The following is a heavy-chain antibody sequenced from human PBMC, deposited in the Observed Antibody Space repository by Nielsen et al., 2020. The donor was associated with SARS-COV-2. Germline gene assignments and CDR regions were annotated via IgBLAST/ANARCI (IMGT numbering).Heavy chain of an antibody. CDR1: VGTFSSYA. D-gene: IGHD1-26*01. CDR3: ARLVGAGADDAFDI. V-gene: IGHV1-69*04. CDR2: IIPSLGIA. J-gene: IGHJ3*02. Sequence: SVKVSCKASVGTFSSYAISWVRQAPGQGLEWMGRIIPSLGIANYAQKFQGRVTITADKSTSTAYMELSSLRSEDTAVYYCARLVGAGADDAFDIWGQGTMVTVSS.